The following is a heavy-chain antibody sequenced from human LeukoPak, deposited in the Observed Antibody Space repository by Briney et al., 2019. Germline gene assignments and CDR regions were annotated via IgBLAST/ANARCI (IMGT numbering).Heavy chain of an antibody. CDR1: GFTFSRYA. CDR3: AKDRDFGDPYYYYGMDV. D-gene: IGHD4-17*01. V-gene: IGHV3-23*01. Sequence: GGSLRLSCAASGFTFSRYAMTWVRQAPGKGLEWVSGMSGGGGNTYYADSVKGRLTISRDNSKNTLYLQMNSLTAEDTAVYYCAKDRDFGDPYYYYGMDVWGQGTTVTVSS. CDR2: MSGGGGNT. J-gene: IGHJ6*02.